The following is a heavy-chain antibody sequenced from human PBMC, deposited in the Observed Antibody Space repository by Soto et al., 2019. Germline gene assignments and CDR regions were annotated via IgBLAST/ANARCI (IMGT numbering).Heavy chain of an antibody. J-gene: IGHJ4*02. CDR3: AKDKGVFNWATSYFDY. CDR2: TSYDGNNE. D-gene: IGHD1-1*01. Sequence: GGSLRLSCAASGFTISSYGMHWVRQAPGKGLEWVALTSYDGNNEYYTDSVKGRFTISRDNSKNTLFLQMNSPRPEDTAVYYCAKDKGVFNWATSYFDYWGQGALVTVSS. CDR1: GFTISSYG. V-gene: IGHV3-30*18.